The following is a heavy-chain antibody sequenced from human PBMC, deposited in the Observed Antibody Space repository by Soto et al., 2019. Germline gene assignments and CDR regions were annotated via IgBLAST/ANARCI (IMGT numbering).Heavy chain of an antibody. V-gene: IGHV3-43*01. CDR3: AKGTYYYSSGPRD. Sequence: EVQLVESGGAVVQPGGSLRLSCAASGFTFNDYTMHWVRQAPGKGLEWVSLISWDGGSTYYADSLKGRFTISSDNSKNSLYLQMNNLRTEDTALYYCAKGTYYYSSGPRDWGQGTLVTVSS. CDR1: GFTFNDYT. J-gene: IGHJ4*02. D-gene: IGHD2-15*01. CDR2: ISWDGGST.